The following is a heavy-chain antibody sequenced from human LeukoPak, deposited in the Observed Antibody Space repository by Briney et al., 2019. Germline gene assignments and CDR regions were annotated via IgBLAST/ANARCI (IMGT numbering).Heavy chain of an antibody. CDR3: ARVGPPYAMDV. CDR2: IYTGGST. Sequence: GGSLRLSCAASGFTVSSNYMSWVRQAPGKGLEWVSVIYTGGSTYYADSVKGRFTISRDNSKNTLYLHMNSLRVEDTAVYYCARVGPPYAMDVWGQGTTVTVSS. CDR1: GFTVSSNY. D-gene: IGHD2-15*01. J-gene: IGHJ6*02. V-gene: IGHV3-66*01.